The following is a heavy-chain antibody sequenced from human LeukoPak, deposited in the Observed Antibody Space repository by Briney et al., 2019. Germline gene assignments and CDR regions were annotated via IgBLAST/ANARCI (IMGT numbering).Heavy chain of an antibody. CDR2: IYTSGST. CDR3: AREPAYGYYYYMDV. V-gene: IGHV4-4*07. D-gene: IGHD3-10*01. J-gene: IGHJ6*03. Sequence: SETLSLTCTVSGGSISGYYWSWIRQPAGKGLEWIGRIYTSGSTNYNPSLKSRVTISVDKSKNQFSLKLSSVTAADTAVDYYAREPAYGYYYYMDVWGKGTTVTVSS. CDR1: GGSISGYY.